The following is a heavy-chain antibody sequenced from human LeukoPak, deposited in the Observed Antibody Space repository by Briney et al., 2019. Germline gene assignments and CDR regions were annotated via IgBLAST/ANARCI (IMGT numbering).Heavy chain of an antibody. CDR3: AKAKSGSYSPFDS. J-gene: IGHJ4*02. CDR1: GFSFSTYA. V-gene: IGHV3-23*01. Sequence: GGSLRLSCTASGFSFSTYAMNWVRQGPGKGLEWVSGLSGSGGSTYYADSVKGRFTISRDNSWNTVYLQMNSLRAEDTAIYYCAKAKSGSYSPFDSWGQGALVTVSS. D-gene: IGHD1-26*01. CDR2: LSGSGGST.